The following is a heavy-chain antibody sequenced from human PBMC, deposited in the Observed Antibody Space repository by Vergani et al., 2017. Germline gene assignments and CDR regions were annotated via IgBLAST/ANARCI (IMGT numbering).Heavy chain of an antibody. CDR3: ATQWAHYYDSSGLPPASGNFDI. CDR1: GGTFSSYA. J-gene: IGHJ3*02. CDR2: IIPIFGTA. D-gene: IGHD3-22*01. Sequence: QVQLVQSGAEVKKPGSSVKVSCKASGGTFSSYAISWVRQAPGQGLEWMGGIIPIFGTANYAQKFQGRVTITADESTSTAYMELSSLRSEDTAVYYCATQWAHYYDSSGLPPASGNFDIWGQGTMVTVSS. V-gene: IGHV1-69*01.